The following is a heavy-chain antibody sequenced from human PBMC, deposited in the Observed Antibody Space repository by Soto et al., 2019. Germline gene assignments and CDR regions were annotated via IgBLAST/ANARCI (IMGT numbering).Heavy chain of an antibody. D-gene: IGHD2-2*01. CDR2: IIPIFGKL. Sequence: GASVKVSCKAAGGTFSSCAIRWVRRAPEQWLEWMRGIIPIFGKLNYAQKFQGRVTITADESMSTAYIELSSLRSEDTAVYYCARNRSSGYFSRTSCYPRSGTTWLRYAMDFWGQRTTVTVSS. V-gene: IGHV1-69*13. J-gene: IGHJ6*02. CDR3: ARNRSSGYFSRTSCYPRSGTTWLRYAMDF. CDR1: GGTFSSCA.